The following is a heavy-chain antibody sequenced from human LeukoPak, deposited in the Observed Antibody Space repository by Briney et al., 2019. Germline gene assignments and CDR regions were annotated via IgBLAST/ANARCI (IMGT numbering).Heavy chain of an antibody. J-gene: IGHJ4*02. V-gene: IGHV3-23*01. CDR3: ARLGRYADY. D-gene: IGHD3-16*01. CDR2: ISGSGGSS. Sequence: GGSLRLSCAASGFTFTNYAMTWVRQVPGRGLEWVSHISGSGGSSYHVDSVKGRFTISRDNSKNTLYLQMNSLRAEDTAVYYCARLGRYADYWGQGTLVTVSS. CDR1: GFTFTNYA.